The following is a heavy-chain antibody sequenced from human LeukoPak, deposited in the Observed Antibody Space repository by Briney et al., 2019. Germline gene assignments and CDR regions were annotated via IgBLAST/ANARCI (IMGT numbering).Heavy chain of an antibody. D-gene: IGHD3-10*01. Sequence: GPVKVSCKASGGTFTSYGISWVRQAPGQGLEWMGGINPSGGSTSYAQKFQGRLTMTRDTSTSTVYMELSSLRSEDTAVYYCARDRGEGYYFDYWGQGTLVTVSS. J-gene: IGHJ4*02. V-gene: IGHV1-46*01. CDR2: INPSGGST. CDR1: GGTFTSYG. CDR3: ARDRGEGYYFDY.